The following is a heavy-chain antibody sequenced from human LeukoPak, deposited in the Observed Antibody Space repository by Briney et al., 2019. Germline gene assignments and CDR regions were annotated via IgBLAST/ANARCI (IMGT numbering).Heavy chain of an antibody. CDR1: GFTFSSYE. J-gene: IGHJ6*04. Sequence: PGGPLRLSCAASGFTFSSYEMNWVRQAPGKGLEWVSYISSGSTIYYADSVKGRFTISRDNAKNSLYLQMNSLRAEDTAVYYCAELGITMIGGVWGKGTTVTISS. CDR2: ISSGSTI. V-gene: IGHV3-48*03. CDR3: AELGITMIGGV. D-gene: IGHD3-10*02.